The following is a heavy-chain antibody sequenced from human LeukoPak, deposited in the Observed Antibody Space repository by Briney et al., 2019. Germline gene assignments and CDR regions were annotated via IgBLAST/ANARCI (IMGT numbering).Heavy chain of an antibody. V-gene: IGHV4-39*01. CDR2: IYYSGGT. CDR3: ARREQQLGWFDP. Sequence: SETLSLTCTVSGGSISTSNYYWAWIRQPPGKGLEWIGSIYYSGGTYYNSSLKSRVTVSIDTSKKQFSLKVNSVTAADTAVYYCARREQQLGWFDPWGQGTLVTVSS. D-gene: IGHD6-13*01. J-gene: IGHJ5*02. CDR1: GGSISTSNYY.